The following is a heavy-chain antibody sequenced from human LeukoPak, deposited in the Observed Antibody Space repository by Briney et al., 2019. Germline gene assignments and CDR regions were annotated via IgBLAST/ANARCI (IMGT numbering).Heavy chain of an antibody. J-gene: IGHJ5*02. V-gene: IGHV1-8*01. Sequence: ASVKVSCKASGYTFTSYDINWVRQATGQGLEWMGWMNPNGGNTGYAQKFQGRVTMTRNTSISTAYMELSSLRSEDTAVYYCARAAKLCSGGGCYEVRCFDPWGQGTLVTVSS. D-gene: IGHD2-15*01. CDR2: MNPNGGNT. CDR1: GYTFTSYD. CDR3: ARAAKLCSGGGCYEVRCFDP.